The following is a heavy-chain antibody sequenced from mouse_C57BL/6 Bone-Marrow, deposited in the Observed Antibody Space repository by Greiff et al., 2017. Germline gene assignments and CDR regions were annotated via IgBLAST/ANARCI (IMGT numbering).Heavy chain of an antibody. J-gene: IGHJ2*01. CDR2: IDPENGDT. CDR1: GFNIKDDY. V-gene: IGHV14-4*01. D-gene: IGHD1-1*02. Sequence: VQLKQSGAELVRPGASVKLSCTASGFNIKDDYMHWVKQRPEQGLEWIGWIDPENGDTEYASKFQGKAPITADTSSNTAYLQLSSLTSEDTAVYYCTNFGNYGDYWGQGTTLTVSS. CDR3: TNFGNYGDY.